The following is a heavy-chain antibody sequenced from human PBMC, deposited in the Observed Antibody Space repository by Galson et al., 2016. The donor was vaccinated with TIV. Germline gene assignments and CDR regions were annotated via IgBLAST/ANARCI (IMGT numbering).Heavy chain of an antibody. V-gene: IGHV1-69*10. CDR1: GDTFSGYT. CDR3: ARTCPFGGDCYFFDY. D-gene: IGHD2-21*01. Sequence: SVKVSCKASGDTFSGYTITWVRQAPGQGLEWMGGIIPIHGLANHAQEFQGRVTISADKSASTVYMELSSLRYGDQAVYYCARTCPFGGDCYFFDYWGQGTLVTASS. CDR2: IIPIHGLA. J-gene: IGHJ4*02.